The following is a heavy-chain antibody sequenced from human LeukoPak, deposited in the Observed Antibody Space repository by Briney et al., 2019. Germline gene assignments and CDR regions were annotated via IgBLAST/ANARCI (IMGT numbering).Heavy chain of an antibody. D-gene: IGHD3-10*01. Sequence: GRSLRLSCAASGFTFSSYAMHWVRQAPGKGLEWVAVISYDGSNKYYADSVKGRFTISRDNSKNTLYLQMNSLRAEDTAVYYCARGLTMVRGGPDWGQGTLVTVSS. CDR3: ARGLTMVRGGPD. J-gene: IGHJ4*02. CDR1: GFTFSSYA. V-gene: IGHV3-30*04. CDR2: ISYDGSNK.